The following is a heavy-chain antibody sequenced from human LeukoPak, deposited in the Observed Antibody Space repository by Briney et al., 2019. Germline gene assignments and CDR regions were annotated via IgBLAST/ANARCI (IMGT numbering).Heavy chain of an antibody. V-gene: IGHV3-23*01. J-gene: IGHJ6*03. D-gene: IGHD3-10*01. CDR1: GFTFSSYA. Sequence: GGSLRLSCAASGFTFSSYAMSWVRQAPGKGLAWVSAISGSGGSTYYADSVKGRFTISRDNSKNTLYLQMNSLRAEDTAVYYCALAGSGVYYNYMDVWGKGTTVTVSS. CDR2: ISGSGGST. CDR3: ALAGSGVYYNYMDV.